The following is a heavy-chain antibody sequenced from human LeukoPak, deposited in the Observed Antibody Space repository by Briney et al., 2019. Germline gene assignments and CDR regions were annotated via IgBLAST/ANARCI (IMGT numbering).Heavy chain of an antibody. D-gene: IGHD6-19*01. Sequence: ASVKVSCKASGYTFTGYYMHWVRQAPGQGLEWMGWINPNSGGTNYAQKFQGRVTMTRDTSISTAYMELSRLRSDDTAVYYCARTYSSGWKLFDYWGQGTLVTVPS. J-gene: IGHJ4*02. CDR1: GYTFTGYY. CDR2: INPNSGGT. CDR3: ARTYSSGWKLFDY. V-gene: IGHV1-2*02.